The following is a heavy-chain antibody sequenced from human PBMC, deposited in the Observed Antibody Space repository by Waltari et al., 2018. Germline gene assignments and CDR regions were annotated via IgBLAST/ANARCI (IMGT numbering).Heavy chain of an antibody. CDR1: GYSISSGYY. D-gene: IGHD1-26*01. Sequence: QVQLQESGPGLVKPSETLSLTCAVSGYSISSGYYWGWIRQPPGEGLEWIGSIYHSGSTYYNPSLKSRVTISVDPSKNQFSLKLGSVTAADTAVYYCARAPGSYGEDYFDYWGQGTLVTVSS. V-gene: IGHV4-38-2*01. CDR2: IYHSGST. J-gene: IGHJ4*02. CDR3: ARAPGSYGEDYFDY.